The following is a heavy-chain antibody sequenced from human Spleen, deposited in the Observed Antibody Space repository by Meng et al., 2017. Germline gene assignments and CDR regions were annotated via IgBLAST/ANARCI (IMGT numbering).Heavy chain of an antibody. CDR2: INHSGST. V-gene: IGHV4-34*01. J-gene: IGHJ4*02. D-gene: IGHD4-11*01. Sequence: QWKLQQWGAGLLKPSETLSLTCVGSGGSFSDYYWSWIRQPPGKGLEWIGEINHSGSTNYNPSLESRATISVDTSQNNLSLKLSSVTAADSAVYYCARGPTTMAHDFDYWGQGTLVTVSS. CDR3: ARGPTTMAHDFDY. CDR1: GGSFSDYY.